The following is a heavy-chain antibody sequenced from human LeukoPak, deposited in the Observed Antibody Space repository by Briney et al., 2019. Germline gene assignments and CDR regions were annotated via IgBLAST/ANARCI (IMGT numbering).Heavy chain of an antibody. CDR3: ARLKYGDCGLYYFDY. V-gene: IGHV4-59*01. CDR2: MYYSRST. Sequence: SETLFLTCCVHLHPLLNSLWGWGRRSPGRGLEWVGPMYYSRSTNYNPPLKIRVTISVSTSKNQMALKLSTVNAAATDVYSSARLKYGDCGLYYFDYWGQGTLVTVSS. D-gene: IGHD2-21*02. CDR1: LHPLLNSL. J-gene: IGHJ4*02.